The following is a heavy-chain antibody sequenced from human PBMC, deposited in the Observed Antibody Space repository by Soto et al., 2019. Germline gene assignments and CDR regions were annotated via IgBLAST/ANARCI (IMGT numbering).Heavy chain of an antibody. CDR1: GFTFSSYS. V-gene: IGHV3-21*01. CDR3: ARIQLGYAAFDI. J-gene: IGHJ3*02. Sequence: EVQLVESGGGLVKPGGSLRLSCAASGFTFSSYSMNWVRQAPGKGLEWVSSISSSRSYIYYPDSVKGRFTISRDNAKNSLYLQMTSLRAEDTAVYYCARIQLGYAAFDIWGQGTMVTVSS. D-gene: IGHD6-6*01. CDR2: ISSSRSYI.